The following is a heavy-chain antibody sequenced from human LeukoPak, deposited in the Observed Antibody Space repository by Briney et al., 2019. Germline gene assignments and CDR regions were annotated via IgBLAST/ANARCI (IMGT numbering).Heavy chain of an antibody. V-gene: IGHV3-48*01. CDR3: AVSTVPYYFDY. J-gene: IGHJ4*02. CDR2: ISSSSSTI. CDR1: GFTFSSYS. D-gene: IGHD4-17*01. Sequence: GGSLRLSCAASGFTFSSYSMNWVRQAPGKGLEWVSYISSSSSTIYYADSVKGRFTISRDNAKNSLYLQMNSLRAEGTAVYYCAVSTVPYYFDYWGQGTLVTVSS.